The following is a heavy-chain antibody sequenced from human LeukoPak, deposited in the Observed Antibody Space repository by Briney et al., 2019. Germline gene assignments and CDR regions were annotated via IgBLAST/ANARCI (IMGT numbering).Heavy chain of an antibody. CDR1: RLTFSSYS. J-gene: IGHJ4*02. D-gene: IGHD6-19*01. CDR3: ARGTYSSGWYGVY. CDR2: ISSSSSYI. V-gene: IGHV3-21*01. Sequence: GGSLRLSCAASRLTFSSYSMNWVRQAPGKGLEWVSSISSSSSYIYYADSVKGRFTISRDNAKNSLYLQMNSLRGEDTAVYYRARGTYSSGWYGVYWGQGTLVTPSS.